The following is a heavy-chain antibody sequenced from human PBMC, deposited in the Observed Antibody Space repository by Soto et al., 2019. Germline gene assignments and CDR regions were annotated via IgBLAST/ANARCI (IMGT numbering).Heavy chain of an antibody. CDR1: GYTFTSYG. V-gene: IGHV1-18*01. CDR2: ISAYNGNT. D-gene: IGHD2-15*01. J-gene: IGHJ6*02. Sequence: QVQLVQSGAEVKKPGDSVKVSCKASGYTFTSYGIIWVRQAPGQGLEWMGWISAYNGNTNYAKKLQGRVTKTTDTSTSTAYMELRSLRSDDSAVYFCERELGYCSGCSCYYYCGMAVWGQEPTVTVSS. CDR3: ERELGYCSGCSCYYYCGMAV.